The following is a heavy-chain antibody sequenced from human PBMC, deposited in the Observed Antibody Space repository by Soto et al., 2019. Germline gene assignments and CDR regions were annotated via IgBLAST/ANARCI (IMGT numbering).Heavy chain of an antibody. J-gene: IGHJ6*01. D-gene: IGHD6-13*01. CDR1: GFTFSSYA. CDR3: ARDMGDRRSSWYVQDGYHYGMDV. Sequence: QVQLVESGGGVVQPGRSLRLSCAASGFTFSSYAMHWVRQAPGKGLEWVAVISYDGSTKDYADSVKGRFTISRDNSKNILYLQMNSLRAEDTAVYYCARDMGDRRSSWYVQDGYHYGMDVWGQGTTVTVSS. V-gene: IGHV3-30-3*01. CDR2: ISYDGSTK.